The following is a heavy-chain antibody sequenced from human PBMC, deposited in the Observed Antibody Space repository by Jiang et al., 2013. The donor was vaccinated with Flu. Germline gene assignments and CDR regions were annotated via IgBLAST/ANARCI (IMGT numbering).Heavy chain of an antibody. CDR2: ITPFNGNT. V-gene: IGHV1-45*02. J-gene: IGHJ4*02. CDR1: GYTFTYRY. Sequence: SVKVSCKASGYTFTYRYLHWVRQAPGQALEWMGWITPFNGNTNYGQKFQDRVTITRDRSMSAAYMELSSLRSEDTAMYYCASSSTGGGYFDYWGQGTLVTVSS. CDR3: ASSSTGGGYFDY. D-gene: IGHD3-16*01.